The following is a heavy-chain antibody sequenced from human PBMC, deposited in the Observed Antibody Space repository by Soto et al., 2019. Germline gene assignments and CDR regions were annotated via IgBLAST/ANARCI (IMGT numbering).Heavy chain of an antibody. CDR1: GFTFSSYA. V-gene: IGHV3-23*01. CDR3: AKEYSSGWYYFDY. J-gene: IGHJ4*02. CDR2: ISGSDGST. D-gene: IGHD6-19*01. Sequence: EVQLLESGGGLVQPGGSLRLSCAASGFTFSSYAMSWVRQAPGKGLEWVSTISGSDGSTNYADSVKGRFTISSDNSKNTLYLQMNSLRAEDTAVYYCAKEYSSGWYYFDYWGQGTLVTVSS.